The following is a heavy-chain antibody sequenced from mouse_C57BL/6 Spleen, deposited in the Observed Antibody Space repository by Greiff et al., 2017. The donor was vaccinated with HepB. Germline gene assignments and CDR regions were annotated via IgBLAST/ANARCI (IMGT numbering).Heavy chain of an antibody. J-gene: IGHJ1*03. Sequence: EVQLQQSGPELVKPGDSVKISCKASGYSFTGYFMNWVMQSHGKSLEWIGRINPYNGDTFYNQKFKGKATLTVDKSSSTANMELRSLTSEDSAVYYGARAYGSSYWYFDVWGTGTTVTVSS. CDR2: INPYNGDT. V-gene: IGHV1-20*01. D-gene: IGHD1-1*01. CDR1: GYSFTGYF. CDR3: ARAYGSSYWYFDV.